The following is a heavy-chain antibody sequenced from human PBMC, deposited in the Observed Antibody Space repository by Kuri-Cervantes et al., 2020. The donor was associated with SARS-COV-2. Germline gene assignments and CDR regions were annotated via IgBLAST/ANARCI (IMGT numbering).Heavy chain of an antibody. CDR2: IIPIFGTA. CDR3: AREDDSSGYYYVY. V-gene: IGHV1-69*13. J-gene: IGHJ4*02. D-gene: IGHD3-22*01. CDR1: GGTFTSYA. Sequence: SVKVSCKTPGGTFTSYAINWVRQAPGQGLEWMGGIIPIFGTANYAQKFQGRVTITADESTSTAYMELSSLRSEDTAVYYCAREDDSSGYYYVYWGQGTLVTVSS.